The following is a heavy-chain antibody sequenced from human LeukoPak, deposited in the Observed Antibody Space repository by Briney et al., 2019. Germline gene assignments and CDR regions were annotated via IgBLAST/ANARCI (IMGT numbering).Heavy chain of an antibody. Sequence: SETLSLTCAVYGGSFSGYYWSWIRQPAGKGLEWIGRIYTSGSTKYNPSLRSRVTISVDTSRNQFSLKLSSVTAADTAVYYCARITCGGDCRAHYYHYYMDVWGKGTRVTISS. D-gene: IGHD2-21*02. CDR2: IYTSGST. J-gene: IGHJ6*03. CDR3: ARITCGGDCRAHYYHYYMDV. CDR1: GGSFSGYY. V-gene: IGHV4-59*10.